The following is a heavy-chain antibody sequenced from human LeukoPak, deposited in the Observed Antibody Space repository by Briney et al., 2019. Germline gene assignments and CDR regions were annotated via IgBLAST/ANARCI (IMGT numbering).Heavy chain of an antibody. Sequence: SETLSLTCAAYGVSFSNYYWSWIRQPPGKGLEWVAEINDSGRTNYDPSLMGRVTVSVDTSKKQFYLRLTSATATDTAVYYCARRWNYGRNYYIDVWGKGATVSVSS. J-gene: IGHJ6*03. V-gene: IGHV4-34*01. D-gene: IGHD1-7*01. CDR2: INDSGRT. CDR1: GVSFSNYY. CDR3: ARRWNYGRNYYIDV.